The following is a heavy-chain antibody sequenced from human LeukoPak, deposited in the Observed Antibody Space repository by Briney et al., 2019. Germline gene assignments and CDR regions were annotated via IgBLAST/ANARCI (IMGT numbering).Heavy chain of an antibody. J-gene: IGHJ6*02. V-gene: IGHV3-48*03. Sequence: GGSLRLSCAASGFIFSRYEMNWVRQAPGKGLEWVSYISSSGSNTYYVDSVKGRFTISRDNAKNSLYLQLNSLRAEDTAVYYCARGGSYFLYGLVVWGQGTTVTVSS. D-gene: IGHD1-26*01. CDR2: ISSSGSNT. CDR1: GFIFSRYE. CDR3: ARGGSYFLYGLVV.